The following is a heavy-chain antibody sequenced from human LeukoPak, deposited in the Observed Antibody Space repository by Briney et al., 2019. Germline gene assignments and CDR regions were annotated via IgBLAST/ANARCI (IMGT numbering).Heavy chain of an antibody. Sequence: GASVKVSCKASGYTFTSYGISWVRQAPGQGLEWMGWISAYNGNTNYAQKLQARVTMTTDTSTSTAYMELRSLRSDDTAVYYCARLTAAAGYESPNFDYWGQGTLVTVSS. D-gene: IGHD6-13*01. CDR3: ARLTAAAGYESPNFDY. CDR1: GYTFTSYG. CDR2: ISAYNGNT. V-gene: IGHV1-18*04. J-gene: IGHJ4*02.